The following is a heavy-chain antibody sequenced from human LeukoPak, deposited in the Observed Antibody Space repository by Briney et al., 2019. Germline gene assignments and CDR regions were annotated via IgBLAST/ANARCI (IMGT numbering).Heavy chain of an antibody. D-gene: IGHD6-13*01. Sequence: GASVKVSCKASGFTFTSSAVQWVRQARGQRLEWIGWIVVGSGNTNYAQKFQERVTITRDMSTSTAYMELSSLRSEDTAVYYCAADLHNFIAAAGSYYYYYMDVWGKGTTVTVSS. CDR1: GFTFTSSA. CDR3: AADLHNFIAAAGSYYYYYMDV. CDR2: IVVGSGNT. J-gene: IGHJ6*03. V-gene: IGHV1-58*01.